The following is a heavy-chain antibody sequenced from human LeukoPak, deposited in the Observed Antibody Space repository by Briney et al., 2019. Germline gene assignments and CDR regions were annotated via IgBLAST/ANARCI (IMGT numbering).Heavy chain of an antibody. D-gene: IGHD6-19*01. Sequence: PSETLSLTCTVPGGSISSYYWSWIRQPPGKGLEWIGYIYYSGSTNYNPSLKSRVTISVDTSKNQFSLKLSSVTAADTAVYYCASKLRSGWYSLDYWGQGTLVTVSS. CDR3: ASKLRSGWYSLDY. CDR2: IYYSGST. V-gene: IGHV4-59*08. J-gene: IGHJ4*02. CDR1: GGSISSYY.